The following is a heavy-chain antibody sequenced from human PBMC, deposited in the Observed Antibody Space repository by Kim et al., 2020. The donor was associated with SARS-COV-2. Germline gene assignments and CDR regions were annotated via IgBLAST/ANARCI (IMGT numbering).Heavy chain of an antibody. Sequence: GGSLRLSCSASGFTSGFSFSDSVMTWVRQAPGKGPEWVSAISGSQGYTYYADSVKGRFTISRDNSKNMLYLQLRDLTGEDTAVYYCAKDVEADLRWFGGGNYYHLDVWGKGTMVTVSS. V-gene: IGHV3-23*01. CDR2: ISGSQGYT. CDR3: AKDVEADLRWFGGGNYYHLDV. J-gene: IGHJ6*04. CDR1: GFSFSDSV. D-gene: IGHD3-10*01.